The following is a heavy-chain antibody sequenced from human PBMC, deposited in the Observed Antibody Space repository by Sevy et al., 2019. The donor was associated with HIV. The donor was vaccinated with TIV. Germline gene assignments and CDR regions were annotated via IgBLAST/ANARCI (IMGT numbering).Heavy chain of an antibody. CDR1: GFTFSTYA. J-gene: IGHJ4*02. CDR2: ISHDGSNK. D-gene: IGHD2-15*01. Sequence: GGYLRLSCAASGFTFSTYAMHWVRQAPGKGLEWVAVISHDGSNKSYADSVKGRFTISRDNSKNTLYLQMNSLRAEDTAVYYCARDRGSSWMNYFFDYWGQGALVTVSS. CDR3: ARDRGSSWMNYFFDY. V-gene: IGHV3-30*04.